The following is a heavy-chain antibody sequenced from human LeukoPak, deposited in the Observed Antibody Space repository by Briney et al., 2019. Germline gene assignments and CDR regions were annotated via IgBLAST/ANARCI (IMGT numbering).Heavy chain of an antibody. Sequence: GASVKVSRKASGYTFTSYAMHWVRQAPGQRLEWMGWINAGNGNTKYSQKFQGRVTITRDTSASTAYMELSSLRSEDTAVYYCAREDSGSAYYFDYWGQGTLVTVSS. J-gene: IGHJ4*02. CDR1: GYTFTSYA. CDR2: INAGNGNT. D-gene: IGHD1-26*01. V-gene: IGHV1-3*01. CDR3: AREDSGSAYYFDY.